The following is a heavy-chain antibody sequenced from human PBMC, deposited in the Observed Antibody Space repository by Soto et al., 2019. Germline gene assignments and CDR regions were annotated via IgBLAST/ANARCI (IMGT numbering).Heavy chain of an antibody. CDR1: VFTFSSYG. V-gene: IGHV3-30*02. D-gene: IGHD3-22*01. CDR3: AKDRRINMIVVAYYFDY. CDR2: IWYDGSNK. Sequence: GGSLRLSCAASVFTFSSYGMHLVRQAPGKGLEWVAVIWYDGSNKYYADSVKGRFTISRYNSKNTLYLQMNSLRAEDTAVYYCAKDRRINMIVVAYYFDYWGQGTMVTVSS. J-gene: IGHJ4*02.